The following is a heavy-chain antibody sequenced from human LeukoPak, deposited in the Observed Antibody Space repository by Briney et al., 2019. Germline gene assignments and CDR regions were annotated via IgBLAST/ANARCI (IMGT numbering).Heavy chain of an antibody. CDR2: IYYSGST. CDR1: GGSISSYY. D-gene: IGHD6-19*01. J-gene: IGHJ2*01. CDR3: ARWSSGWTRGAPELIWYFDL. V-gene: IGHV4-59*01. Sequence: PSETLSLTCTVSGGSISSYYWSWIRQPAGKGLEWIGYIYYSGSTNYNPSLKSRVTISVDTSKNQFSLKLSSVTAADTAVYYCARWSSGWTRGAPELIWYFDLWGRGTLVTVSS.